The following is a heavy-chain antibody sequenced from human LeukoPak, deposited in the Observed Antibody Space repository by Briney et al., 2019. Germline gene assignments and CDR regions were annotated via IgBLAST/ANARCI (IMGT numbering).Heavy chain of an antibody. CDR3: ARASRTYFGDYLYYFDS. Sequence: ASVKVSCKASGYIFTTYDINWVRQAAGQGLEWMGWMNPKSGNTGYAQNFRGRVTMTRNTSITTSYMELSGLRSEDTAVYFCARASRTYFGDYLYYFDSWGQGTQATVSS. D-gene: IGHD4-17*01. CDR1: GYIFTTYD. J-gene: IGHJ4*02. CDR2: MNPKSGNT. V-gene: IGHV1-8*01.